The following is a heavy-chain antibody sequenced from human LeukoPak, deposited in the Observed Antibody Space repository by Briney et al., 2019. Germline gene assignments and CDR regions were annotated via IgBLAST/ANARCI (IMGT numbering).Heavy chain of an antibody. J-gene: IGHJ6*02. CDR2: IFYRGST. V-gene: IGHV4-61*01. CDR3: ARARNYYYYLDV. CDR1: GDSVSSGSYS. D-gene: IGHD1-14*01. Sequence: SQTLSLTCTVSGDSVSSGSYSWSWIRQPPGKGLEWIGYIFYRGSTSYNPSLKSRLTISADSSKNQFSLRLSSVTAADTAVYYCARARNYYYYLDVWGQGTTVTVSS.